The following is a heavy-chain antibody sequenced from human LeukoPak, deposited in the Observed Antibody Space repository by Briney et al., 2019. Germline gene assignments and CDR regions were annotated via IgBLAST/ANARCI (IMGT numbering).Heavy chain of an antibody. Sequence: GSLRLSCAASGFTFSNAWMSWVRQAPGKGLEWVSGISGSGGSTYYADSVKGRFTISRDNSKNTLYLQMSSLRADDTAVYYCAAPQYCSSTSCYLLYYYGMDVWGKGTTVTVSS. CDR2: ISGSGGST. V-gene: IGHV3-23*01. J-gene: IGHJ6*04. CDR3: AAPQYCSSTSCYLLYYYGMDV. D-gene: IGHD2-2*01. CDR1: GFTFSNAW.